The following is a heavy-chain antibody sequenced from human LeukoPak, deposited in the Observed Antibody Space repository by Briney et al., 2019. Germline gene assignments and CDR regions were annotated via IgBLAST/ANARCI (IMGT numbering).Heavy chain of an antibody. V-gene: IGHV3-74*01. CDR1: GFTFSNYW. CDR3: ARPFGEFLLSLWD. J-gene: IGHJ4*02. Sequence: GGSLRLSCAASGFTFSNYWMHWVRQAPGKGLVWVSRINSDGSSTSYADSVKGRFTISRDNAKNTLYLQMNSLRAEDTAVYYCARPFGEFLLSLWDWGQGTLVTVSS. CDR2: INSDGSST. D-gene: IGHD3-10*01.